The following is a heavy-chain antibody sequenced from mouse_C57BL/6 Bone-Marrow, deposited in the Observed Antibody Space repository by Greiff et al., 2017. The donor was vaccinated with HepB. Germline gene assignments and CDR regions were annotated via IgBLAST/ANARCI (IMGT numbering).Heavy chain of an antibody. CDR3: ATFYDGYYWFAY. CDR1: GFSLTSYG. D-gene: IGHD2-3*01. Sequence: VMLVESGPGLVQPSQSLSITCTVSGFSLTSYGVHWVRQSPGKGLEWLGVIWSGGSTDYNAAFISRLSISKDNSKSQVFFKMNSLQADDTAIYYCATFYDGYYWFAYWGQGTLVTVSA. J-gene: IGHJ3*01. V-gene: IGHV2-2*01. CDR2: IWSGGST.